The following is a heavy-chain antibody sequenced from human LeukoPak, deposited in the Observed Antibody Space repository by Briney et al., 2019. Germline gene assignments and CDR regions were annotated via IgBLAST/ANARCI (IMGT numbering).Heavy chain of an antibody. Sequence: SETLSLTWTVSGGAIGSDYWSWIRQAPGKGLEWIGYIHYSGSTNHNSSLKSRVTMSVDTSRNQYSLKLSSVTAADTAVYYCARDGVAGGFDYWGQGTLVTVSS. J-gene: IGHJ4*02. CDR1: GGAIGSDY. CDR3: ARDGVAGGFDY. CDR2: IHYSGST. D-gene: IGHD6-19*01. V-gene: IGHV4-59*01.